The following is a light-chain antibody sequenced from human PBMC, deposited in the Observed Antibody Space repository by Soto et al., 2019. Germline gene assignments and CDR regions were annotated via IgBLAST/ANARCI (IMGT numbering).Light chain of an antibody. CDR2: ENS. J-gene: IGLJ3*02. CDR3: SSYAGSNNLGV. Sequence: QSALTQPPSASGSPGQSVTISCTGTSSNIGGGNYVYWYQQHPGKAPKLMIYENSNRPSGVPDRFSASKSGNTASLTVSGLQAEDEADYYCSSYAGSNNLGVFGGGTKLTVL. V-gene: IGLV2-8*01. CDR1: SSNIGGGNY.